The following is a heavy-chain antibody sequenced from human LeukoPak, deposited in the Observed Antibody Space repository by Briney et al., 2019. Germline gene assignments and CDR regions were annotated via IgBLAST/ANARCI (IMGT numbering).Heavy chain of an antibody. CDR1: GFTFSSYG. V-gene: IGHV3-30*18. CDR2: ISYDGSNK. CDR3: AKDRASYYPYYYYYGMDV. Sequence: GGSLRLSCAASGFTFSSYGMHWVRQAPGKGLEWVAVISYDGSNKYYADSVKGRFTIPRDNSKNTLYLQMNSLRAEDTAVYYCAKDRASYYPYYYYYGMDVWGQGTTVTVSS. J-gene: IGHJ6*02. D-gene: IGHD1-26*01.